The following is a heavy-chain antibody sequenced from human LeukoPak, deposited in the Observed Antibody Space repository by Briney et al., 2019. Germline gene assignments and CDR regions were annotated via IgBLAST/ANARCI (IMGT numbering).Heavy chain of an antibody. D-gene: IGHD4-23*01. CDR3: TFDYGGNTGYFQH. CDR1: GFSFGNYA. V-gene: IGHV3-49*04. Sequence: PGRSLRLSCTASGFSFGNYAMSWVRQAPGKGVEWVGFIRSKAYGGTTEYAASVKGRFTISRDDSKSIAYLQMNSLKTEDTAVYYCTFDYGGNTGYFQHWGQGTLVTVSS. CDR2: IRSKAYGGTT. J-gene: IGHJ1*01.